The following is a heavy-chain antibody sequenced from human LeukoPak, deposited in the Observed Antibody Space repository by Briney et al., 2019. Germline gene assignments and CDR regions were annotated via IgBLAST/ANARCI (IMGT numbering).Heavy chain of an antibody. D-gene: IGHD6-13*01. CDR3: ARGASSWEYTTFVV. CDR2: IGGSGVTK. V-gene: IGHV3-23*01. J-gene: IGHJ3*01. Sequence: GGSLRLSCAASGFTFSSYSMNWVRQAPGKGLEWVSTIGGSGVTKFYADSVEGRFTISRDNSNNALFLQMNSLRAEDMAIYYCARGASSWEYTTFVVWGQGAIVTVSS. CDR1: GFTFSSYS.